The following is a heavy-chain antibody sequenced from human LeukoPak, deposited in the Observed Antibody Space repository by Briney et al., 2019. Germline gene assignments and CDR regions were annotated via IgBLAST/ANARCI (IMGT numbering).Heavy chain of an antibody. J-gene: IGHJ5*02. CDR1: GYSFTNYG. CDR2: ISAYNGNT. Sequence: ASVKVSCKASGYSFTNYGISWVRQAPGQGLEWMGWISAYNGNTNYAQKLQGRVTMTTDTSTSTAYMELRSLRSDDTAVYYCARDYPMTGTTGPELVALDPWGQGTQVTVSS. V-gene: IGHV1-18*01. D-gene: IGHD1-7*01. CDR3: ARDYPMTGTTGPELVALDP.